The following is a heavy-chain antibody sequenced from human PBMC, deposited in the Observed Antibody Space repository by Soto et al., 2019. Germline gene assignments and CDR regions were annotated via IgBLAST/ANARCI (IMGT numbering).Heavy chain of an antibody. CDR1: GFTFSDSY. CDR2: ITFSGNTV. V-gene: IGHV3-11*01. Sequence: GGSLRLSCAASGFTFSDSYMSWIRQAPGKGLEWISYITFSGNTVYYADSLKGRFTISRDNAKNSLYLQMNRLRAEDTAVYYCARVSWREKYGMDVWGQGTIVTVSS. J-gene: IGHJ6*02. CDR3: ARVSWREKYGMDV.